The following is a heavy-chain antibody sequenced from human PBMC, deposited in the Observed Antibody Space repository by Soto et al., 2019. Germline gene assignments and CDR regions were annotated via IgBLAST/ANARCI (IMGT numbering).Heavy chain of an antibody. CDR3: ARVEGHGALGIPGGDDFDI. CDR1: GGSISSYY. J-gene: IGHJ3*02. CDR2: IYYSGST. V-gene: IGHV4-59*01. D-gene: IGHD4-17*01. Sequence: ASETLSLTCTVSGGSISSYYWSWIRQPPGKGLEWIGYIYYSGSTNYNPSLKSRVTISVDTSKNQFSLKLSSVTAADTAVYYCARVEGHGALGIPGGDDFDIWGHGTMVTVSS.